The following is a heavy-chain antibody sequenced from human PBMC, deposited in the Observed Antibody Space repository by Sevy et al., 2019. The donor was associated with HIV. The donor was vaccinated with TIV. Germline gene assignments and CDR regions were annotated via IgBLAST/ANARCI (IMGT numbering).Heavy chain of an antibody. V-gene: IGHV1-24*01. D-gene: IGHD2-15*01. J-gene: IGHJ5*02. CDR3: ATVGLRYYSGSSSYRGDWFDP. CDR2: FDPQDDEI. CDR1: GYTLTKLS. Sequence: ASVKVSCKVSGYTLTKLSIHWVRQAPGKGLEWLGDFDPQDDEIIYAQRFQGRLTMTEDTSTETAYMELSSLTSEDTAVDYCATVGLRYYSGSSSYRGDWFDPWGQGTLVTVSS.